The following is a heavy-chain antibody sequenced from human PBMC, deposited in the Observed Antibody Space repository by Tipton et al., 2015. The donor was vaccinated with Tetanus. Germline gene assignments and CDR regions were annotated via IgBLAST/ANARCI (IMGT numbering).Heavy chain of an antibody. D-gene: IGHD2-8*01. V-gene: IGHV5-51*01. CDR3: ARAHCTDGVCNFDF. CDR1: GYIFNNYW. CDR2: IYPGDSDT. Sequence: VQLVQSGGEVKKPGESLKISCKGSGYIFNNYWIGWVRQKPVKGLEWMGIIYPGDSDTRYSPSFQGQGTISVDKSINTAYLQWSSLKASDTSMFYCARAHCTDGVCNFDFWGQGALVTVAS. J-gene: IGHJ4*02.